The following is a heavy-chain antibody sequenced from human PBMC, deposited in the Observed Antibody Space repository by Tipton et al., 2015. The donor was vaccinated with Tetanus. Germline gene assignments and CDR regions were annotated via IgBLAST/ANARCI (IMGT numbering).Heavy chain of an antibody. CDR2: ISYDGGTT. V-gene: IGHV3-30-3*01. D-gene: IGHD2-8*02. CDR1: GFTFSPYT. Sequence: SLRLSCVASGFTFSPYTFHWVRQAPGKGLQWVALISYDGGTTFYADSVKGRFTISRDNSKSKLSLHMTRMTSEDTAAYYCARGVIRCTGGACYDYFFYGMVLWGPGTTVIVSS. CDR3: ARGVIRCTGGACYDYFFYGMVL. J-gene: IGHJ6*02.